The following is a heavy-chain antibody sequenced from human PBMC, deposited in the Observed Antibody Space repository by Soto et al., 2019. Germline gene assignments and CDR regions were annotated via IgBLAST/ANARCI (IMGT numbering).Heavy chain of an antibody. V-gene: IGHV5-51*01. CDR3: ARSTSRYYYGMDV. CDR1: GYSFTSYW. J-gene: IGHJ6*02. D-gene: IGHD1-26*01. Sequence: GESLKISCKGSGYSFTSYWIGWVRQMPGKGLEWMGIIYPGDSYTNYSPSFQGHVTTSADKSISTAYLQWSSLKASDTAMYYCARSTSRYYYGMDVWGQGTTVTVSS. CDR2: IYPGDSYT.